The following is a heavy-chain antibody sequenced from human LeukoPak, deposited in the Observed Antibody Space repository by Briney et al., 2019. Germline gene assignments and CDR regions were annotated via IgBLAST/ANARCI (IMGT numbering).Heavy chain of an antibody. D-gene: IGHD5-12*01. CDR2: INPSGGST. CDR1: GYTFTSCY. V-gene: IGHV1-46*01. CDR3: TVASNRRLFDY. Sequence: GASVKVSCKASGYTFTSCYMHWVRQAPGQGLEWMGIINPSGGSTSYAQKFQGRVTMTRDTSTSTVYMELSSLRSEDTAVYYCTVASNRRLFDYWGQGTLVTVSS. J-gene: IGHJ4*02.